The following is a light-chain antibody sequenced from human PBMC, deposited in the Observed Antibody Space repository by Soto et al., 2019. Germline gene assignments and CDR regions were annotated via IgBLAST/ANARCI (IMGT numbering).Light chain of an antibody. J-gene: IGKJ2*01. CDR2: DAS. CDR3: QQRRNWPTVST. Sequence: EIVLTQSPATLSLSPGERATLSCRASQSVNTYLAWYPQKPGQAPRLLIYDASNRAPGIPARFTGSGSGTDFTLTISSLEYEDFAGYYWQQRRNWPTVSTFGQGTKLEIK. CDR1: QSVNTY. V-gene: IGKV3-11*01.